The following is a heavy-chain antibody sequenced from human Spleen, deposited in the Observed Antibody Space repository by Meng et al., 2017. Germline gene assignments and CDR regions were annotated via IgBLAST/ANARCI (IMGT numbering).Heavy chain of an antibody. V-gene: IGHV3-9*01. CDR2: ISWKSGSI. D-gene: IGHD3-16*01. Sequence: GGSLRLSCAACGFTFSSYDMHWVRQAPGKGLEWVSGISWKSGSIGYVDSVKGRFTISRDNAKNTLYLQMNSLRAEDTAVYYCARPFGGWFDPWGQGTLVTVSS. CDR3: ARPFGGWFDP. CDR1: GFTFSSYD. J-gene: IGHJ5*02.